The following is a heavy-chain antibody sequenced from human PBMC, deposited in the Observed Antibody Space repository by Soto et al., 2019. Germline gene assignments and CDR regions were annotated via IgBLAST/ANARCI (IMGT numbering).Heavy chain of an antibody. D-gene: IGHD1-26*01. CDR3: ARVKWELRCGMDV. Sequence: PGGALRRLFAASGVTFSSYGRHGGRQAAGKGLEWVAGIWYGGSHRYYAHSVKGRLTISRHNSKHTLYLQMNSLRAEDTAGYYCARVKWELRCGMDVWGQGT. V-gene: IGHV3-33*01. J-gene: IGHJ6*02. CDR2: IWYGGSHR. CDR1: GVTFSSYG.